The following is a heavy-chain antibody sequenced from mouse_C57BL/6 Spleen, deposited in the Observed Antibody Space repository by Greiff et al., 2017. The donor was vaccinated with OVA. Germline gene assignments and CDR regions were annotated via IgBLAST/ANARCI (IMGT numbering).Heavy chain of an antibody. CDR2: IDPSDSYT. D-gene: IGHD1-1*01. CDR3: ARGSTTVLDY. V-gene: IGHV1-59*01. Sequence: VKLQQPGAELVRPGTSVKLSCKASGYTFTSYWMHWVKQRPGQGLEWIGVIDPSDSYTNYNQKFKGKATLTVDTSSSTAYMQLSSLTSEDSAVYYCARGSTTVLDYWGQGTTLTVSS. CDR1: GYTFTSYW. J-gene: IGHJ2*01.